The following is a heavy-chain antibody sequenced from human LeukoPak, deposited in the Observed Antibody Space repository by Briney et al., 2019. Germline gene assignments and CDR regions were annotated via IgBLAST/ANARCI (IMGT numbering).Heavy chain of an antibody. D-gene: IGHD2-2*01. CDR2: ISCSGSSI. J-gene: IGHJ6*02. V-gene: IGHV3-48*03. CDR3: TREWVVVGPTATYYFGMDA. CDR1: GFIFSSYE. Sequence: GGSLRLSCAASGFIFSSYEMSWVRQAPGKGLEWISYISCSGSSISYTDSVKGLFTISRDYAKNSLYLQITRLKAEDTAVYYCTREWVVVGPTATYYFGMDAWGQGTTVTVSS.